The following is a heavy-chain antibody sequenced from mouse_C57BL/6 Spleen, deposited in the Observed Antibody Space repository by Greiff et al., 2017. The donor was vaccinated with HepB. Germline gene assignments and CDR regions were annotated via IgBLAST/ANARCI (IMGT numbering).Heavy chain of an antibody. V-gene: IGHV5-9-1*02. J-gene: IGHJ4*01. CDR3: TREGNYYGSRDAMDY. D-gene: IGHD1-1*01. CDR1: GFTFSSYT. Sequence: EVKLMESGEGLVKPGGSLKLSCAASGFTFSSYTMSWVRQTPEKRLEWVAYISSGGDYIYYADTVKGRFTISRDNARNTLYLQMSSLKSEDTAMYYCTREGNYYGSRDAMDYWGQGTSVTVSS. CDR2: ISSGGDYI.